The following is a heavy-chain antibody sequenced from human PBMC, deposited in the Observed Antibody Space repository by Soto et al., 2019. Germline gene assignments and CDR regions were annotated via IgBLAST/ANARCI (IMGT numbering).Heavy chain of an antibody. CDR1: GFTFSSYG. Sequence: QVQLVESGGGVVQPGRSLRLSCAASGFTFSSYGMPWVRQAPGKGLEWVAVIWCDGSTKYYADAVKGRFTISGDNSKDTLYLQMHSLSAADTDVYYCARVGGTLGYYFDYWGQGTLVTVSS. V-gene: IGHV3-33*01. J-gene: IGHJ4*02. CDR3: ARVGGTLGYYFDY. CDR2: IWCDGSTK. D-gene: IGHD3-16*01.